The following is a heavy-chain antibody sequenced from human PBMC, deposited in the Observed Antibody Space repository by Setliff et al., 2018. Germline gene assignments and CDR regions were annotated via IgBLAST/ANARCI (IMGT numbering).Heavy chain of an antibody. J-gene: IGHJ4*02. V-gene: IGHV3-7*01. CDR2: IKQDGSVK. CDR1: GFTFVNYW. Sequence: PGGSLRLSCAASGFTFVNYWMHWVRQAPGKGLEWVANIKQDGSVKNYVDSVKGRFSISRDNAKNSLYLQMNSLRAEDTAVYYCARDPHFDSWGQGTLITVSS. CDR3: ARDPHFDS.